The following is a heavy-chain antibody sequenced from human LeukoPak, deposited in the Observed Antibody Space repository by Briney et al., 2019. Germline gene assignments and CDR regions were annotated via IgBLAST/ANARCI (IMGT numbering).Heavy chain of an antibody. CDR1: GYTFTIYG. J-gene: IGHJ6*02. CDR2: ISAYNGNT. CDR3: ARVGAGEHINYYYYGMDV. Sequence: ASVKVSCTASGYTFTIYGISWVRQAPGQGLEWMGWISAYNGNTNYAQKLQGRVTMTTDTSTSTAYMELRSLRSDDTAVYYCARVGAGEHINYYYYGMDVWGQGTTVTVSS. D-gene: IGHD2-21*01. V-gene: IGHV1-18*01.